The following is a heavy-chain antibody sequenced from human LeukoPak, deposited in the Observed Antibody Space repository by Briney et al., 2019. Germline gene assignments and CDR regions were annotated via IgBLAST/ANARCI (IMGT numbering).Heavy chain of an antibody. V-gene: IGHV4-59*01. D-gene: IGHD3-16*01. CDR3: ARGLPTTRGYDYVWGDGMDV. CDR1: GGSISSYY. J-gene: IGHJ6*02. Sequence: PSETLSLTCTVSGGSISSYYWSWVRQPPGKGQEWIAYIYYSGSTKYNPSLKSRVTISVDTSKNQFSLKLSSVTAADTAVYYCARGLPTTRGYDYVWGDGMDVWGQGTTVTVSS. CDR2: IYYSGST.